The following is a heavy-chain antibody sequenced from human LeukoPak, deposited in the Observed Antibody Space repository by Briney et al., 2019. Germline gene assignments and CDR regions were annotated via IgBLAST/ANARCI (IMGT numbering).Heavy chain of an antibody. Sequence: ASVKVSCKASGGTFSSYAISWVRQAPGQGLEWMGWISAYNGNTNYAQKLQGRVTMTTDTSTSTAYMELRSLRSDDTAVYYCARDLPHFDERYYYYGMDVWGQGTTVTVSS. J-gene: IGHJ6*02. D-gene: IGHD3-9*01. V-gene: IGHV1-18*01. CDR3: ARDLPHFDERYYYYGMDV. CDR2: ISAYNGNT. CDR1: GGTFSSYA.